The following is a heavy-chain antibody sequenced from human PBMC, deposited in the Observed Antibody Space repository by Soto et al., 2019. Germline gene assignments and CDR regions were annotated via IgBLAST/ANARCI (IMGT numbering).Heavy chain of an antibody. CDR1: GGSFSGYY. CDR2: LNHSGST. V-gene: IGHV4-34*01. Sequence: QVQLQQWGAGLLKPSETLSLTCAVYGGSFSGYYWSWIRQPPGKGLEWIGELNHSGSTNYNPSLKSRVTISVDTSKNQFSLKLSSVTAADTAVYYCARRRYGDYYDYYMDVWGKGTTVTVSS. CDR3: ARRRYGDYYDYYMDV. D-gene: IGHD3-9*01. J-gene: IGHJ6*03.